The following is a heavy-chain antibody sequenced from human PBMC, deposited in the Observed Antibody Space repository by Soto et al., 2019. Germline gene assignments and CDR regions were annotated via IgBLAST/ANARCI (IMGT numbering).Heavy chain of an antibody. V-gene: IGHV4-34*01. D-gene: IGHD3-22*01. CDR2: INHSGST. Sequence: SETLSLTCAVYGGSFSGYYWSWIRQPPGKGLEWIGEINHSGSTNYNPSLKSRVTISVDTSKNQFSLKLSSVTAADTAVYYCARTAAASTNSDSSGYRKTDYFDYWGQGTLVTVSS. CDR3: ARTAAASTNSDSSGYRKTDYFDY. J-gene: IGHJ4*02. CDR1: GGSFSGYY.